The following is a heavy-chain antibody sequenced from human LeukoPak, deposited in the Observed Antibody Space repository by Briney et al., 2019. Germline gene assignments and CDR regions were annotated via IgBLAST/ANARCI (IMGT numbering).Heavy chain of an antibody. V-gene: IGHV3-66*01. CDR2: IYSGGTT. Sequence: GGSLRLSCAASGFTVSRNYMSWVRQAPGKGLEWVSVIYSGGTTYYADSVKGRFTISRDNSKNTLYLHMNSLGAEDTAVYYCARGQRFGDINWGQGTLVTVSS. CDR3: ARGQRFGDIN. D-gene: IGHD3-10*01. J-gene: IGHJ4*02. CDR1: GFTVSRNY.